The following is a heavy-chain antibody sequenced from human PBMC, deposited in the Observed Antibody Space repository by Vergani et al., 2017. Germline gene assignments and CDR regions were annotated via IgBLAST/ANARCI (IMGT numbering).Heavy chain of an antibody. V-gene: IGHV3-23*01. CDR2: LTGGGGST. CDR3: VKDAGSYENFFDS. CDR1: GFTFSTYA. D-gene: IGHD1-26*01. Sequence: EVQLLESGGSLKQPGGSVRLSCAASGFTFSTYAMHWVRQAPGKGLEWVSDLTGGGGSTYYADSFKGRFIISRDNSRDTLYLQMNSLRPEDTAIYYCVKDAGSYENFFDSWGQGTLVTVSS. J-gene: IGHJ4*02.